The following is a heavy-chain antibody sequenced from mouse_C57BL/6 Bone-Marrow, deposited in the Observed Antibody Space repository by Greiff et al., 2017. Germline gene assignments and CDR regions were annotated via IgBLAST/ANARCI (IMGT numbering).Heavy chain of an antibody. V-gene: IGHV1-81*01. J-gene: IGHJ4*01. CDR3: ATLGSTSYAMDY. Sequence: VQLQQSGAELARPGASVKLSCKASGYTFTSYGISWVKQRTGQGLEWIGEIYPRSGNTYYNEKFKGKATLTADKSSSTAYMELRSLTSADSAVYFCATLGSTSYAMDYWGQGTSVTVSS. D-gene: IGHD1-1*01. CDR1: GYTFTSYG. CDR2: IYPRSGNT.